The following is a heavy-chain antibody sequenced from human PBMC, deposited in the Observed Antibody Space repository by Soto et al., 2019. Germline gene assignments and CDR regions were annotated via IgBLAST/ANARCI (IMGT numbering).Heavy chain of an antibody. D-gene: IGHD6-19*01. CDR1: GGTFSSYT. Sequence: ASVKVSCKASGGTFSSYTISWVRQAPGQGLEWMGRIIPILGIANYAQKFQGRVTITADKSTSTAYMELSSLRSEDTAVYYCARGIIAVASDAFDIWGQGTMVTISS. CDR2: IIPILGIA. J-gene: IGHJ3*02. V-gene: IGHV1-69*02. CDR3: ARGIIAVASDAFDI.